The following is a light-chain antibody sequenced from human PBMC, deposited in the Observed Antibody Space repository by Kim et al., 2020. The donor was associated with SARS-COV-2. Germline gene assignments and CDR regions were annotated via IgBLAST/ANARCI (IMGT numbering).Light chain of an antibody. CDR3: QQLNSYPYT. CDR2: AAS. Sequence: ATLGDRVPLTRRASQGIRSYLAWYQQKPGKAPKLLIYAASTLQSGVPSRFSGSGSGTEFTLTISSLQPEDFATYYCQQLNSYPYTFGQGTKLEI. CDR1: QGIRSY. V-gene: IGKV1-9*01. J-gene: IGKJ2*01.